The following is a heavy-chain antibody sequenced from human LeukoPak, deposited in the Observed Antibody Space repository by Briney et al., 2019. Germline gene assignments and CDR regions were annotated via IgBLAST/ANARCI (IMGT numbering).Heavy chain of an antibody. Sequence: GGSLRLSCAASGFTFSSYWMHWVRQAPGMGLVWVSRINSDGSSTSYADSVKGRFTISRDNAKNTLYLQMNSLRAEDTAVYYCARESPLSTDYWGQGTLVTVSS. CDR3: ARESPLSTDY. CDR2: INSDGSST. J-gene: IGHJ4*02. D-gene: IGHD5/OR15-5a*01. CDR1: GFTFSSYW. V-gene: IGHV3-74*01.